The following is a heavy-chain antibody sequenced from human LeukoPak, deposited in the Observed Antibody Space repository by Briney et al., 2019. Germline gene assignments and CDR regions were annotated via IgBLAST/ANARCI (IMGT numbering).Heavy chain of an antibody. CDR1: GFSLSTNGMC. J-gene: IGHJ4*02. CDR2: IDWDNDK. V-gene: IGHV2-70*11. CDR3: ARIRKPHYYDSSGYIDY. Sequence: SGPALVKPTQTLTLTCTFSGFSLSTNGMCVSWIRQPPGKALEWLARIDWDNDKYYSTSLKTRLTISKDTSKNQVLLTMSTMDPMDTATYYCARIRKPHYYDSSGYIDYWGQGNLVTVSS. D-gene: IGHD3-22*01.